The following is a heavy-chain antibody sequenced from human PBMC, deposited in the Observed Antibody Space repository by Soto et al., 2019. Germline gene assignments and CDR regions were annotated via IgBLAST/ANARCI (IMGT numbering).Heavy chain of an antibody. CDR2: IYSGGST. Sequence: PGGSLRLSCAASGFTVSSNYMSLVRQAPGKGLEWVSVIYSGGSTYYADSVKGRFTISRHNSKNTLYLQMNSLRAEDTAVYYCARWGHKAAAGTFLALDYWGQGTLVTVSS. D-gene: IGHD6-13*01. J-gene: IGHJ4*02. CDR1: GFTVSSNY. V-gene: IGHV3-53*04. CDR3: ARWGHKAAAGTFLALDY.